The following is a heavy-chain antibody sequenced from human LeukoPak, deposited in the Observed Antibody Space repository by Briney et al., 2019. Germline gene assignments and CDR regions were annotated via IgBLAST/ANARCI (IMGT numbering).Heavy chain of an antibody. CDR1: GGSISSNSYY. Sequence: SETLSLTCAVSGGSISSNSYYWGWIRQPPGKGLEWIGSIYYSGSTYYNPSLKSRVTISVDTSKNQFSLKLTSVTAADTAVYYCARTRYYYNSRSYGAPYYFDYWGQGTLVTVSS. CDR2: IYYSGST. D-gene: IGHD3-10*01. V-gene: IGHV4-39*01. CDR3: ARTRYYYNSRSYGAPYYFDY. J-gene: IGHJ4*02.